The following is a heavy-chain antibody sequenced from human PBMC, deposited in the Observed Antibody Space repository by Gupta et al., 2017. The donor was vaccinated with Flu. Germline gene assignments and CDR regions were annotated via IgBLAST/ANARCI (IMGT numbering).Heavy chain of an antibody. V-gene: IGHV4-39*01. D-gene: IGHD3-10*01. CDR2: NICRGAT. CDR3: AREYYIAVGFDY. J-gene: IGHJ4*02. Sequence: QLQLHESAPGLVKPSATPPLTWPVSGGPVSRSSYYWAWTRQPPGRGLGRTGSNICRGATTYNPSLKSRITISVDTSKNQFSLKLRSVTAADTAVYYCAREYYIAVGFDYWGQGTLVTVSS. CDR1: GGPVSRSSYY.